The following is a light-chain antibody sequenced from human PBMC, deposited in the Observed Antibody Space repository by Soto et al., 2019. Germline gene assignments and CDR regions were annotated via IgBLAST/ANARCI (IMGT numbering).Light chain of an antibody. Sequence: EIVMTQSPATLSVSPGERVTLSCRASQSVSSYIAWYQQKPGQAPRLLIYGASTGATGIPARFSGSGSGTEFILTISSLQSEDFAVYYCQQYSKWPLTFGGGTKVDIK. CDR1: QSVSSY. V-gene: IGKV3-15*01. CDR3: QQYSKWPLT. CDR2: GAS. J-gene: IGKJ4*01.